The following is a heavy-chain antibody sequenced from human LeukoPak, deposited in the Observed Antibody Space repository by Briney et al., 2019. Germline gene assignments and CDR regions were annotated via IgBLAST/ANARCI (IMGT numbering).Heavy chain of an antibody. CDR2: ISGSGSDT. J-gene: IGHJ4*02. CDR3: AKDPWGSRGYFDY. D-gene: IGHD7-27*01. CDR1: GFTFSRNA. V-gene: IGHV3-23*01. Sequence: GGSLRLSCAASGFTFSRNAMIWVRQAPGKGLEWVSAISGSGSDTYYADSVKGRFTTFRDNSKNTVYLRMNSLRAEDTAVYYCAKDPWGSRGYFDYWGQGTLVTVSS.